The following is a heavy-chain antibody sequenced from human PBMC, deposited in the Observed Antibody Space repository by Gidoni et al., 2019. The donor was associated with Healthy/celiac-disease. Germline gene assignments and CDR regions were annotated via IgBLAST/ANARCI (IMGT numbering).Heavy chain of an antibody. CDR1: GFPFDDYA. V-gene: IGHV3-9*01. J-gene: IGHJ3*02. CDR2: MSWNSGSI. CDR3: AKGLDSSGYADAFDI. Sequence: EVQLVESGGGLVQPGRSLRLSCAASGFPFDDYAMHWVRQAPGKGLEWVSGMSWNSGSIGYADSVKGRFTISRDNAKNSLYLQMNSLRAEDTALYYCAKGLDSSGYADAFDIWGQGTMVTVSS. D-gene: IGHD3-22*01.